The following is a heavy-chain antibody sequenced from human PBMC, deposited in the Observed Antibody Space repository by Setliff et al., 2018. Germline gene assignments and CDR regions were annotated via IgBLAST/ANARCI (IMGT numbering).Heavy chain of an antibody. CDR2: INTNTGNP. D-gene: IGHD1-1*01. V-gene: IGHV7-4-1*02. Sequence: WASVKVSCKASGYTFTSYAMNWVRQAPGQGLEWMGWINTNTGNPTYAQGFTGRFVFSLDTSVSTAYLQISSLKAEDTAVYYCARSVSTGPTPFYWYFDLWGRGTLVTVSS. CDR1: GYTFTSYA. CDR3: ARSVSTGPTPFYWYFDL. J-gene: IGHJ2*01.